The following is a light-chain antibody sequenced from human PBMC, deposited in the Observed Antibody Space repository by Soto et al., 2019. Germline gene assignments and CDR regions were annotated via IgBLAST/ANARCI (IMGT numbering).Light chain of an antibody. CDR3: SSYTSLTTAYVL. CDR1: SSDVGGDTF. Sequence: QSALTQPASVSGSPGQSITISCTGTSSDVGGDTFVSWSHQHPGKVPKLLIYDVSNRPSGVSSRFSGSKSGNTAALTISALQADDEADYFCSSYTSLTTAYVLFGGGTKLTVL. CDR2: DVS. V-gene: IGLV2-14*03. J-gene: IGLJ2*01.